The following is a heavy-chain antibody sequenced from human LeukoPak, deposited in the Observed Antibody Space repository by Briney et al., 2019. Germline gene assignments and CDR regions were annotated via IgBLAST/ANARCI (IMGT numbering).Heavy chain of an antibody. CDR3: ARDRARIAAAGMSYAFDI. CDR1: GYTFTSYG. CDR2: ISAYNDNT. V-gene: IGHV1-18*01. Sequence: ASVKVSCKASGYTFTSYGISWVRQAPGQGLEWMGWISAYNDNTNYAQKLQGRATMTTDTTTSTAYMELRSLKSDDTAAYYCARDRARIAAAGMSYAFDIWGQGTMVTVSS. J-gene: IGHJ3*02. D-gene: IGHD6-13*01.